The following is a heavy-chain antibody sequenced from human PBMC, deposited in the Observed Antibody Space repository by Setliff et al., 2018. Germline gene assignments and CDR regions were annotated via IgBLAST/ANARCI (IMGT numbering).Heavy chain of an antibody. CDR1: GYSFTNYG. CDR2: NSVY. Sequence: ASVKVSCKTSGYSFTNYGINWVRLAPGQGLEWMRWNSVYARRFQGRVTMTIDTPTSTAYMELRSLRSDDTAVYYCARGPPDFVLVPAAIFEPTDGKDYWGQGTLVTVSS. V-gene: IGHV1-18*01. J-gene: IGHJ4*02. D-gene: IGHD2-2*01. CDR3: ARGPPDFVLVPAAIFEPTDGKDY.